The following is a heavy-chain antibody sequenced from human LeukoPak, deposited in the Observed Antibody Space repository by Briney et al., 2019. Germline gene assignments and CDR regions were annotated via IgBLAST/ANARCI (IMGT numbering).Heavy chain of an antibody. J-gene: IGHJ3*01. CDR3: AKTITPFTTNWDNSPGAFDV. D-gene: IGHD1-1*01. V-gene: IGHV3-23*01. CDR2: LPSGCGP. Sequence: GGSLRLSCAASGFTFGSYAMNWVRQAPGRGLEWVSSLPSGCGPSYADSVKGRFTVSRDNSKNTLYLQMNSLRADDTAVYYCAKTITPFTTNWDNSPGAFDVWGQGTVVTVSS. CDR1: GFTFGSYA.